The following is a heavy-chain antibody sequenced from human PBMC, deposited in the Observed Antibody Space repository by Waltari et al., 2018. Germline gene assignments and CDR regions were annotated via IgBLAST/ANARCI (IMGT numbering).Heavy chain of an antibody. D-gene: IGHD3-3*01. CDR2: KNPKIGNT. V-gene: IGHV1-8*02. CDR3: ARVHYDFWSGYYI. J-gene: IGHJ4*02. CDR1: GYPFSDYD. Sequence: QMQLVQSGAEVKKPGASVKVSCKASGYPFSDYDINWVRQATGHGLEGKGWKNPKIGNTVTEQNFQDRVTITRDPSTSTVYMELSSLRSDDAAVYYCARVHYDFWSGYYIWGQGTLVTVPS.